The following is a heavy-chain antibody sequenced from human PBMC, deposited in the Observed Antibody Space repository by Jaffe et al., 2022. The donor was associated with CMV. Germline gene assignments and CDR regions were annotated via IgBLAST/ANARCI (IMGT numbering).Heavy chain of an antibody. D-gene: IGHD2-15*01. V-gene: IGHV1-2*02. CDR2: INPNSGGT. CDR1: GYTFSGYY. J-gene: IGHJ4*02. Sequence: QVQLVQSGAEVKRPGASVKVSCKASGYTFSGYYIHWVRQAPGQGLEWMGWINPNSGGTNFAQKFQGRVTMTRDTSISTAYMELSRLRSDDTAVYYCARGEDIVAVVPDIVAYWGQGTLVTVSS. CDR3: ARGEDIVAVVPDIVAY.